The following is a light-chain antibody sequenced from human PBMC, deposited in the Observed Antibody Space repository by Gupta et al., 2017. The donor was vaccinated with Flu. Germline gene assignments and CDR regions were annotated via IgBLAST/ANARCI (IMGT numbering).Light chain of an antibody. CDR1: QSVTSSY. Sequence: PGTLSLSPGERATLSCRASQSVTSSYLDWYQQKPGQPPRLLIYAASSRANGIPDRFSGSGYGTDFTLTSSRREPEDSAVYYWQKHRTSITFGQGTQVEIK. V-gene: IGKV3-20*01. CDR2: AAS. J-gene: IGKJ5*01. CDR3: QKHRTSIT.